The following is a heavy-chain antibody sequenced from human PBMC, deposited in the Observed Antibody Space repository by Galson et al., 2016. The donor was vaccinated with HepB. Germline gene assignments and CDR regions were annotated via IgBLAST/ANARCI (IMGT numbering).Heavy chain of an antibody. CDR1: GFTFSNYA. Sequence: SLRLSCAASGFTFSNYAMSWVRQTPGKGLEWVSGISGSGGSTYYTDSVKGRFTISRDNSENTLYRQMGSLRAEDMAVYYCARDTLSSPWDLDYWGQGTLVTVSS. CDR2: ISGSGGST. D-gene: IGHD2-2*01. J-gene: IGHJ4*02. CDR3: ARDTLSSPWDLDY. V-gene: IGHV3-23*01.